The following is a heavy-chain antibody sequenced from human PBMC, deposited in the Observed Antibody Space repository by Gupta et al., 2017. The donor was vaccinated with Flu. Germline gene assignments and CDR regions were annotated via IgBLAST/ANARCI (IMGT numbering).Heavy chain of an antibody. D-gene: IGHD2-8*01. CDR3: TDNGALSD. CDR1: GFNVNNAW. J-gene: IGHJ4*02. CDR2: IKSKIDGGTA. V-gene: IGHV3-15*01. Sequence: EVQLVESGGDLVQPGGSLRLSCAASGFNVNNAWMSWVRQAPGKGLEWVGRIKSKIDGGTADYAAPVKGRFTISRDDSKNTLYLQMNSLKTEDTAVYYCTDNGALSDWGQGTLVTVSS.